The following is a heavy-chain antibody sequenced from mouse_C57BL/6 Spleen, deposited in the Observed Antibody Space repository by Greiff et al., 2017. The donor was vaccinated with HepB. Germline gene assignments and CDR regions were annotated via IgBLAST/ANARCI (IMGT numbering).Heavy chain of an antibody. CDR3: ARGGDGYYGGFAY. CDR1: GYAFSSSW. D-gene: IGHD2-3*01. Sequence: VMLVESGPELVKPGASVKISCKASGYAFSSSWMNWVKQRPGKGLEWIGRIYPGDGDTNYNGKFKGKATLTADKSSSTAYMQLSSLTSEDSAVYFCARGGDGYYGGFAYWGQGTLVTVSA. V-gene: IGHV1-82*01. CDR2: IYPGDGDT. J-gene: IGHJ3*01.